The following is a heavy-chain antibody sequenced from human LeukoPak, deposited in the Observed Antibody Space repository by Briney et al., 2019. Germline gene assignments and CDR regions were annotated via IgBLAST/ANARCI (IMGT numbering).Heavy chain of an antibody. CDR1: GYTFTTYY. V-gene: IGHV1-46*01. D-gene: IGHD5-18*01. CDR3: ARVGGTAMVTGFDY. Sequence: GASVKVSCKASGYTFTTYYMHWMRQAPGRGPEWMGIINPSGGSTSYAQKFQGRVTMTRDMSTSTVYMELSSLRSEDTAVYYCARVGGTAMVTGFDYWGQGTLVTVSS. CDR2: INPSGGST. J-gene: IGHJ4*02.